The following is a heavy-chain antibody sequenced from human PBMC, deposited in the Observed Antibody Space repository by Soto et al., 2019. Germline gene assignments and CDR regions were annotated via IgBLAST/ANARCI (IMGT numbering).Heavy chain of an antibody. Sequence: QVQLVQSGPEVRKPGASVKVSCEASGYTFTTSGISWVRQVPGQGLEWMGWFSTYNGDTNSAQNFQGRVLMTADTSTGTAYMELMSLKSDDTAVYYCARQGSWPYYYYGLDVWGQGTIVTVSS. J-gene: IGHJ6*02. V-gene: IGHV1-18*01. D-gene: IGHD1-26*01. CDR3: ARQGSWPYYYYGLDV. CDR2: FSTYNGDT. CDR1: GYTFTTSG.